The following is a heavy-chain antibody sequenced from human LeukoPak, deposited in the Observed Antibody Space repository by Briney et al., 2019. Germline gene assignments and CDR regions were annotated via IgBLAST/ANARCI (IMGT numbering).Heavy chain of an antibody. J-gene: IGHJ1*01. D-gene: IGHD3-22*01. Sequence: GGSLRLSCAASGFTFSKYWMHWGRQVPGKGLVWVSLINGDGSTTNCAAFVKGRFTISRENAKNTLPLQVNSLRGEDTAVYYCGTGNYYDSRGYYTFRYWGQGTLVTVSS. CDR2: INGDGSTT. CDR3: GTGNYYDSRGYYTFRY. V-gene: IGHV3-74*01. CDR1: GFTFSKYW.